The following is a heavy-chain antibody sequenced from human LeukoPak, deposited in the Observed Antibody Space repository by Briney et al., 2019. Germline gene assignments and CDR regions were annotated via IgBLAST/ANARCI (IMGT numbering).Heavy chain of an antibody. CDR2: ISSNGGST. CDR1: GFTFSSYA. CDR3: VKSTEVNYGSGTFDY. V-gene: IGHV3-64D*06. Sequence: GGSLRLSCSASGFTFSSYAMHWVRQAPGKGLEYVSAISSNGGSTYYADSVKGRFTISRDNSKNTLYLQMSSLRAEDAAVYYCVKSTEVNYGSGTFDYWGQGTLVTVSS. J-gene: IGHJ4*02. D-gene: IGHD3-10*01.